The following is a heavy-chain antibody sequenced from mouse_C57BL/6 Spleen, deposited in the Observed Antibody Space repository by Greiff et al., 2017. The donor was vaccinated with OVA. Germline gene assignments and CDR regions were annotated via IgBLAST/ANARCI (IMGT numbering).Heavy chain of an antibody. Sequence: EVKLVESGGGLVKPGGSLKLSCAASGFTFSDYGMHWVRQAPEKGLEWVAYISSGSSTIYYADTVKGRFTISRDNAKNTLFLQMTSLRSEDTAMYYCARDDYYYAMDYWGKGTSVTVSS. J-gene: IGHJ4*01. CDR3: ARDDYYYAMDY. V-gene: IGHV5-17*01. CDR1: GFTFSDYG. D-gene: IGHD2-4*01. CDR2: ISSGSSTI.